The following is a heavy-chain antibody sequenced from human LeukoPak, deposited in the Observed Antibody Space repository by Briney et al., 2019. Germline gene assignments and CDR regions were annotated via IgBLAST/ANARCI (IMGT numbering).Heavy chain of an antibody. Sequence: PSETLSLTCTVSGGSISSSSYYWGWIRQPPGKGLEWIGSIYYSGSTYYNPSLKSRVTISVDTSKNQFSLKLSSVTAADTAVYYCARVDGYYDSSEPYWGQGTLVTVSS. J-gene: IGHJ4*02. D-gene: IGHD3-22*01. CDR1: GGSISSSSYY. CDR3: ARVDGYYDSSEPY. V-gene: IGHV4-39*07. CDR2: IYYSGST.